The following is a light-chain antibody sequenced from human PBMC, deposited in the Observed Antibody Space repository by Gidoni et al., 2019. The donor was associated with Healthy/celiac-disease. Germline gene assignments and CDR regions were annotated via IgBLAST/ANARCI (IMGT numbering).Light chain of an antibody. CDR2: EVS. V-gene: IGLV2-14*01. CDR3: SSYTSSSTLV. CDR1: RSDVGGYNS. J-gene: IGLJ2*01. Sequence: QSALTQPASVSGSPGQSITISCTGTRSDVGGYNSVSWYQQHPGKAHKLMIYEVSNRPSGVSNRFSGSKSGNTASLTISVLQAEDEADYYCSSYTSSSTLVFGGGTKLTVL.